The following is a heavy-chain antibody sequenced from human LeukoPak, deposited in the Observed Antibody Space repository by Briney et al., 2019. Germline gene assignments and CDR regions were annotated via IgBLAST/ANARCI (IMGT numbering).Heavy chain of an antibody. CDR1: GYTFTGYY. CDR3: ATPPGRAGYNRYDY. J-gene: IGHJ4*02. D-gene: IGHD5-24*01. V-gene: IGHV1-2*02. CDR2: IDPSSGGT. Sequence: ASVKVSCKASGYTFTGYYIHWVRQAPGQGLEWMGWIDPSSGGTNYAQNLQGRVTMTRDTSISTAYMELSRLRFDDTAVYYCATPPGRAGYNRYDYWGQGTLVTVSS.